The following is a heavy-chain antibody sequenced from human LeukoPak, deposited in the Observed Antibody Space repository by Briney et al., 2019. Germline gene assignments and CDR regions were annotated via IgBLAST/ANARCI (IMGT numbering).Heavy chain of an antibody. CDR1: GYTFTSYD. CDR3: ATYYYDSSGYQGNDAFDI. D-gene: IGHD3-22*01. CDR2: MNPNSGNT. Sequence: GASVKASCKASGYTFTSYDINWVRQATGQGLEWMGWMNPNSGNTGYAQKFQGRVTMTRNTSISTAYMELSSLRSEDTAVYYCATYYYDSSGYQGNDAFDIWGQGTMVTVSS. V-gene: IGHV1-8*01. J-gene: IGHJ3*02.